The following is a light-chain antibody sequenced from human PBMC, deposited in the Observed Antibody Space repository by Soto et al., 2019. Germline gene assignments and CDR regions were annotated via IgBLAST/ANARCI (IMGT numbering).Light chain of an antibody. CDR2: SNN. V-gene: IGLV1-44*01. Sequence: QSVLTQPPSTSATPGQRVTISCSGSSSNIGSNSVNWYQQFPGTAPKLLIYSNNQRPSGVPDRFSGSKSGTSASLAISGLQSDDEADYYCAAWDDSLNAAVFGGGTQLTVL. CDR1: SSNIGSNS. J-gene: IGLJ7*01. CDR3: AAWDDSLNAAV.